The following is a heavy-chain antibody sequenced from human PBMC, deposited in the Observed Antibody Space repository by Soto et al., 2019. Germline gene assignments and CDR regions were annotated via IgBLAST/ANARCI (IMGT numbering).Heavy chain of an antibody. CDR1: GGTFSSYA. J-gene: IGHJ6*02. CDR3: ARGSNYYDSSGYTVGAHYYYYYGMDV. CDR2: IIPIFGTA. V-gene: IGHV1-69*01. D-gene: IGHD3-22*01. Sequence: QVQLVQSGAEVKKPGSSVKVSCKASGGTFSSYAISWVRQAPGQGLEWMGGIIPIFGTANYAQKFQGRVTITADESTSTAYMELRSLRSEDTAVYYCARGSNYYDSSGYTVGAHYYYYYGMDVWGQGTTVTVSS.